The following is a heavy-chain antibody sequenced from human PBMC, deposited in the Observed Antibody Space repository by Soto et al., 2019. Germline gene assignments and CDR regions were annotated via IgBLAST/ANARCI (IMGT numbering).Heavy chain of an antibody. Sequence: PSETLSLTCAVYGGSFSGYYWSWIRQPPGKGLEWIGEINHSGSTNYNPSLKSRVTISVDTSKDQFSLKLSSVTAADTAVYYCAREGDGYNSGSDYWGQGTLVTVSS. CDR2: INHSGST. J-gene: IGHJ4*02. V-gene: IGHV4-34*01. D-gene: IGHD5-12*01. CDR1: GGSFSGYY. CDR3: AREGDGYNSGSDY.